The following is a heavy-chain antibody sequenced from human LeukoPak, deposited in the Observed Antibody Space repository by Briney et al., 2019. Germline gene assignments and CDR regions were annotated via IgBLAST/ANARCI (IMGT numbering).Heavy chain of an antibody. V-gene: IGHV6-1*01. CDR1: GDSVSNNNAA. CDR3: ARITARVFDY. J-gene: IGHJ4*02. CDR2: TYYRTKWYN. Sequence: SQTLSLTCAISGDSVSNNNAAWNWIRQSPSRGLEWLGRTYYRTKWYNDYAVSMKSRITINPDTSKNQFSLQRDSVTPEDTAVYYCARITARVFDYWGQGTLVTVSS. D-gene: IGHD6-6*01.